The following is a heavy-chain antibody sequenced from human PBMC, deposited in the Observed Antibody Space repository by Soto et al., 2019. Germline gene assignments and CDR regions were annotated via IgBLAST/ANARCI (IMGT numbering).Heavy chain of an antibody. D-gene: IGHD2-2*01. CDR3: ARWEVIVLVPTARHGVDV. CDR1: GYTFTSYH. J-gene: IGHJ6*02. CDR2: MNPDSGNT. Sequence: QVQLVQSGAEVKKPGASVKVSCRASGYTFTSYHINWVRQATGQGLEWMGWMNPDSGNTGYAQKFQGRVTMTRNTSISTAYMELSSLRSEDTAVYYCARWEVIVLVPTARHGVDVWGQGTTVTVSS. V-gene: IGHV1-8*01.